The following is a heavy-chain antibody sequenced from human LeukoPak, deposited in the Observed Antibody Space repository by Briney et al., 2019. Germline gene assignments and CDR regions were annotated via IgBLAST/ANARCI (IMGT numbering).Heavy chain of an antibody. J-gene: IGHJ3*02. CDR2: IRGSGGRT. V-gene: IGHV3-23*01. CDR1: GFTFSSYA. CDR3: AKDYGDYQGAFDI. D-gene: IGHD4-17*01. Sequence: PGGSLRLPCVASGFTFSSYAMIWVRQAPGKGREWVSGIRGSGGRTYYADSVKGRVTMSRDNSKNTLYLQMNSLRAEDTAVYYCAKDYGDYQGAFDIWGQGTLVTVSS.